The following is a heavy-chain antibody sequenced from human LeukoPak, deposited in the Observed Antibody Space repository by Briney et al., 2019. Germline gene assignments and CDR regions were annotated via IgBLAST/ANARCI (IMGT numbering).Heavy chain of an antibody. D-gene: IGHD1-26*01. J-gene: IGHJ4*02. Sequence: GGSLRLSCAASGFTFSSYWMSWVRQAPGKGLEWVASIKPDGGEKYYVDSVKGRFTVSRDNAKNSLYLQMNSLRAEDTAVYYCARGEVGAYDYWGQGTLVTVSS. CDR2: IKPDGGEK. CDR1: GFTFSSYW. V-gene: IGHV3-7*01. CDR3: ARGEVGAYDY.